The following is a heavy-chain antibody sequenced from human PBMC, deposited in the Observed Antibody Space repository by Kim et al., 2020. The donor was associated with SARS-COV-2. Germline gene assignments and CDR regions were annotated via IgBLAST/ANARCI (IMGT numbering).Heavy chain of an antibody. D-gene: IGHD3-10*01. CDR2: INGGGDVT. CDR3: ARVVSGPNVGEDAFAI. CDR1: GFTFNTFA. V-gene: IGHV3-23*01. Sequence: GGSLRLSCAASGFTFNTFAMSWVRQTPGKGLEWVSAINGGGDVTYFADTVKGRFIISRDNSRNTLFLQINTLRAEDTAIYFCARVVSGPNVGEDAFAIWGQGTMVIASS. J-gene: IGHJ3*02.